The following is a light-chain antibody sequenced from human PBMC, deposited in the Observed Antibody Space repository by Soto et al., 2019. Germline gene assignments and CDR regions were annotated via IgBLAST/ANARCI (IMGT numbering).Light chain of an antibody. V-gene: IGKV3-11*01. CDR1: QSVSSN. CDR3: QQRSNWPT. CDR2: DAS. Sequence: DIVMTQSPDSLAVSLGEGATINCKSSQSVSSNLAWYQQKPGQAPRLLIYDASNRATGIPARFSGSGSGTDFTLTISSLESEDFAIYYCQQRSNWPTFGQGTQLEIK. J-gene: IGKJ5*01.